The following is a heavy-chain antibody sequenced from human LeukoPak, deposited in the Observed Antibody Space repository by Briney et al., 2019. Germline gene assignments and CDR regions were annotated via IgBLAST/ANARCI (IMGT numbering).Heavy chain of an antibody. CDR1: GFTFSSYE. Sequence: GGSLRLSCAASGFTFSSYEMNWVRQAPGKGLEWVSYISSSGSTIYYADSVKGRFTISRDNAKNSLYLQMNSLRAEDTAVYYCAGDSYSSSWYYYYYGMDVWGQGTTVTVSS. J-gene: IGHJ6*02. CDR3: AGDSYSSSWYYYYYGMDV. V-gene: IGHV3-48*03. D-gene: IGHD6-13*01. CDR2: ISSSGSTI.